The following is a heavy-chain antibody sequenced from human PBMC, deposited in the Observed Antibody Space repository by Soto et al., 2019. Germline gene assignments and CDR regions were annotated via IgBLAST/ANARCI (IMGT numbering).Heavy chain of an antibody. D-gene: IGHD5-18*01. CDR3: AKDQNIQLWPRYYYYGMDV. V-gene: IGHV3-23*01. J-gene: IGHJ6*02. CDR2: ISGSGGST. Sequence: GGSLRLSCAASGFTFTSYAMSWVRQAPGKGLEWVSAISGSGGSTYYADSVKGRFTISRDNSKNTLYLQMNSLRAEDTAVYYCAKDQNIQLWPRYYYYGMDVWGHGTTVTVSS. CDR1: GFTFTSYA.